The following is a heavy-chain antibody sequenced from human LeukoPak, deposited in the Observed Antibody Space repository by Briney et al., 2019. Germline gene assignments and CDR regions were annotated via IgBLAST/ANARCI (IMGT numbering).Heavy chain of an antibody. CDR3: ASRFFGDGFDV. CDR2: ISFSSGTI. J-gene: IGHJ3*01. V-gene: IGHV3-48*02. CDR1: GFTFSNYG. Sequence: PGGSLRLSCAASGFTFSNYGMNWVRQAPGKGLEWVSYISFSSGTIHYADSVKGRFTVSRDNAKNSLYLQMNSLRDDDTAVYYCASRFFGDGFDVWGQGTMVTVSS. D-gene: IGHD3-10*01.